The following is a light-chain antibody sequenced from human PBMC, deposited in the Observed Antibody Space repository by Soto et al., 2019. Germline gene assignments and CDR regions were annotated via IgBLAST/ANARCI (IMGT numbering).Light chain of an antibody. CDR3: LHQKSFHQT. Sequence: DIQMTQSPSSLSASVGDRVTIICRASQGIGNYVGWYQQKPGQAPKRLIYAASTLESGVPPRFSGSGSGTEFTLTIIPLQPVDFSVYYCLHQKSFHQTFGGGTTVEIK. J-gene: IGKJ4*01. CDR2: AAS. CDR1: QGIGNY. V-gene: IGKV1-17*01.